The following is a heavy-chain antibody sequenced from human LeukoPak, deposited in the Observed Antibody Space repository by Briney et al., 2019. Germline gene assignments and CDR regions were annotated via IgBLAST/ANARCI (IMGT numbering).Heavy chain of an antibody. Sequence: SETLSLTCTVSGGSISSGSYYWSWIRQPAGKGLEWIGRIYTSGSTNYNPSLKSRVTISVDTSNNQFSLKLSSVTAADTAVYYCASNIVVVPDNWLDPWGQGTLVTVSS. D-gene: IGHD2-2*01. CDR2: IYTSGST. V-gene: IGHV4-61*02. CDR3: ASNIVVVPDNWLDP. J-gene: IGHJ5*02. CDR1: GGSISSGSYY.